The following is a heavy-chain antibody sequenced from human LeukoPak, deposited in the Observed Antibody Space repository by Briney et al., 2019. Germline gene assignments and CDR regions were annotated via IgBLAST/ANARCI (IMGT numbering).Heavy chain of an antibody. CDR1: GGSISSSSYY. CDR3: ARMSTGYCSSTSCSGWFDP. CDR2: IYYSGST. V-gene: IGHV4-39*07. J-gene: IGHJ5*02. D-gene: IGHD2-2*01. Sequence: SETVSLTCTVSGGSISSSSYYWGWIRQPPGKGLEWIGSIYYSGSTYYNPSLKSRVTISVDTSKNQFSLKLSSVTAADTAVYYCARMSTGYCSSTSCSGWFDPWGQGTLVTVSS.